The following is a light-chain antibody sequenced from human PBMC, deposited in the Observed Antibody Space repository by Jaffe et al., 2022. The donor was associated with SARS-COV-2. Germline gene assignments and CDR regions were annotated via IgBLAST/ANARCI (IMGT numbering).Light chain of an antibody. V-gene: IGLV2-23*02. CDR2: EVT. Sequence: QSALTQPASVSGSPGQSITISCTGTSSDVGSSNLVSWYQHHPGKAPKLMIYEVTKRPSGVSNRFSGSKSGNTASLTISGLQAEDEADYYCCSYASISALIFGGGTKVTVL. CDR1: SSDVGSSNL. CDR3: CSYASISALI. J-gene: IGLJ2*01.